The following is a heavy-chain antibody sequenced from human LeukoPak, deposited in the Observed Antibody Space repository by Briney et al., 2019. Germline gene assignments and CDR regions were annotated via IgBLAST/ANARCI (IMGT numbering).Heavy chain of an antibody. CDR1: GFTFSSYS. Sequence: GGSLRLSCAASGFTFSSYSMNWVRQAPGKGLEWVSSISSSSSYIYYADSVKGRFTISRDNAKNSLYLQMNSLRAEDTAVYYCARDVSYIYYGDYGGVGAFDIWGQGTMVTVSS. D-gene: IGHD4-17*01. V-gene: IGHV3-21*01. J-gene: IGHJ3*02. CDR2: ISSSSSYI. CDR3: ARDVSYIYYGDYGGVGAFDI.